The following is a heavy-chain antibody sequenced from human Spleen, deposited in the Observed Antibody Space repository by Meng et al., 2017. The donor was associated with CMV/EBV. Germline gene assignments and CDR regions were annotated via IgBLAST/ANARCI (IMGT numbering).Heavy chain of an antibody. J-gene: IGHJ4*02. D-gene: IGHD4-17*01. CDR1: GGSISRGGYN. V-gene: IGHV4-30-4*08. Sequence: GGSISRGGYNWNWIRQPPGKGLEWIGYIYESGHSYYNPSLKSRVTISIDTSKNQFSVRLSSVTASDTAVYYCARAKGGDYGDDAVDYWGQGTLVTVSS. CDR2: IYESGHS. CDR3: ARAKGGDYGDDAVDY.